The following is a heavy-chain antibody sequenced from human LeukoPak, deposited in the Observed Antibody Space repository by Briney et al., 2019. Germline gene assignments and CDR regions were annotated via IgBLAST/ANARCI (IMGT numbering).Heavy chain of an antibody. CDR3: AKAPQAFYGGPDSDY. D-gene: IGHD4/OR15-4a*01. J-gene: IGHJ4*02. Sequence: GGSLRLSCAASGFTFSSYAMSWVPQAPGKGLEWVSAISGSGGSTYYADSVKGRFTISRDNSKNTLYLQMNSLRAEDTAVYYCAKAPQAFYGGPDSDYWGQGTLVTVSS. V-gene: IGHV3-23*01. CDR1: GFTFSSYA. CDR2: ISGSGGST.